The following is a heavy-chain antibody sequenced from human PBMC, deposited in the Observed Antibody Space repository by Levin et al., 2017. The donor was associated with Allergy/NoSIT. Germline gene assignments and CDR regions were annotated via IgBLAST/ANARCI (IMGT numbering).Heavy chain of an antibody. V-gene: IGHV1-2*02. J-gene: IGHJ6*02. Sequence: ASVKVSCKASGYTFTGYYMHWVRQAPGQGLEWMGWINPNSGGTNYAQKFQGRVTMTRDTSISTAYMELSRLRSDDTAVYYCARKGDRYCSGGSCYLRGGYYGMDVWGQGTTVTVSS. D-gene: IGHD2-15*01. CDR3: ARKGDRYCSGGSCYLRGGYYGMDV. CDR1: GYTFTGYY. CDR2: INPNSGGT.